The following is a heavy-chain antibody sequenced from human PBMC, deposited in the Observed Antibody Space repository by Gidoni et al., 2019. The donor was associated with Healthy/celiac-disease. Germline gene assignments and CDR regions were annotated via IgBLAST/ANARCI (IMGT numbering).Heavy chain of an antibody. Sequence: EVQLLESGGGLVQPGGSLRLSCAASGFAFSSYAMSWVRQAPGKGLEWVSAISGSGGSTYYADSVKGRFTISRDNSKNTLYLQMNSLRAEDTAVYYCAKDSGDTYYDFWSGYSLYYFYGMDVWGQGTTVTVSS. V-gene: IGHV3-23*01. D-gene: IGHD3-3*01. J-gene: IGHJ6*02. CDR2: ISGSGGST. CDR3: AKDSGDTYYDFWSGYSLYYFYGMDV. CDR1: GFAFSSYA.